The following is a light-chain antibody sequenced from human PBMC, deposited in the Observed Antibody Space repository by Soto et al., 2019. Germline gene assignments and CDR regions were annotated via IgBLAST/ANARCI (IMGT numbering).Light chain of an antibody. V-gene: IGKV4-1*01. J-gene: IGKJ1*01. Sequence: DIVMTQSPDSLAVSLGERATINCKSSQSVLYSSNNKNFLAWYQQKPGQPPKLLIHWASTRGSGVPDRFSGSGSGTDFTLTISSLQAEDVAVYYCQQYYTTPPWTFGQGTKVEIK. CDR1: QSVLYSSNNKNF. CDR3: QQYYTTPPWT. CDR2: WAS.